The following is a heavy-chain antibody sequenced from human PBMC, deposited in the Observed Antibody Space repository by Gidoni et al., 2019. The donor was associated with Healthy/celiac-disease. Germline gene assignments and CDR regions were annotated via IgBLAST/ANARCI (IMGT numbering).Heavy chain of an antibody. J-gene: IGHJ6*02. Sequence: QVQLVQSGAEVKKPGASVKVSCKASGYTFTSYDINWGRQATGQGLEWMGWMNPNSGNTGYAQKFQGRVTMTRNTSISTAYMELSSLRSEDTAVYYCARGWYSSSPTESYYYYYGMDVWGQGTTVTVSS. D-gene: IGHD6-6*01. CDR2: MNPNSGNT. V-gene: IGHV1-8*01. CDR3: ARGWYSSSPTESYYYYYGMDV. CDR1: GYTFTSYD.